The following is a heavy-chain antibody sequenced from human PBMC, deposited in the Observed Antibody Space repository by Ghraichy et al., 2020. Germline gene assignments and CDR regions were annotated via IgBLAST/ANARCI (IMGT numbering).Heavy chain of an antibody. CDR2: ISAYNGDS. D-gene: IGHD1-1*01. J-gene: IGHJ1*01. V-gene: IGHV1-18*01. CDR3: ARGFANDGVTAYNEYFRH. CDR1: GYTFSKYG. Sequence: ASVKVSCKASGYTFSKYGISWVRQAPGQGLEWMGWISAYNGDSHYAQKFQGRVAMTKDIYTTTVYMELRNLRSNDTAIYYCARGFANDGVTAYNEYFRHWGQGALVTV.